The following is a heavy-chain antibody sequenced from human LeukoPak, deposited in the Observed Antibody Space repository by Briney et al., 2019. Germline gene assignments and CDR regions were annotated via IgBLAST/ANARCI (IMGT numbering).Heavy chain of an antibody. D-gene: IGHD3-22*01. CDR2: IYHSGST. CDR3: ARAYYECFDY. V-gene: IGHV4-30-2*01. J-gene: IGHJ4*02. CDR1: GGSISSGGYS. Sequence: SETLSLTCAVSGGSISSGGYSWSWIRQPPGKGLEWIGYIYHSGSTYYNPSLKSRVTISVDRSKNQFSLKLSSVTAADTAVYYRARAYYECFDYWGQGTLVTVSS.